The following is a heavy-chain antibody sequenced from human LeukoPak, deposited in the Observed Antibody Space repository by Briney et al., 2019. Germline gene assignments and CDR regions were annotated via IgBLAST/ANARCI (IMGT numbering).Heavy chain of an antibody. CDR3: ARVDYRGDYYFDS. V-gene: IGHV1-2*02. CDR1: GYTFTGYY. J-gene: IGHJ4*02. D-gene: IGHD3-16*01. Sequence: GASVKVSCKASGYTFTGYYMHWVRQAPGQGLEWMGWINPNSGGTNYAQKFQGRVTMTRDTSISTAYMELSRLRSDDTAVYYCARVDYRGDYYFDSWGQGTLVPVSS. CDR2: INPNSGGT.